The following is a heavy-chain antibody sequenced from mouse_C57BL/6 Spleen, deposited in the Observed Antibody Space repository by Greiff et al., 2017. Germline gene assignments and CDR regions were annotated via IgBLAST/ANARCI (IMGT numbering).Heavy chain of an antibody. V-gene: IGHV1-82*01. CDR3: ARADGGDY. J-gene: IGHJ2*01. CDR2: IYPGDGDT. Sequence: VKLMASGPELVKPGASVKISCKASGYAFSSSWMNWVKQRPGKGLEWIGRIYPGDGDTNYNGKFKGKATLTADKSSSTAYMQLSSLTSEDSAVYFCARADGGDYWGQGTTLTVSS. CDR1: GYAFSSSW.